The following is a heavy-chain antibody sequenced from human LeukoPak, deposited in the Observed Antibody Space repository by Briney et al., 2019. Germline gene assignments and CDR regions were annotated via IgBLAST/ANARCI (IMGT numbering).Heavy chain of an antibody. CDR2: FDPEDDET. V-gene: IGHV1-24*01. J-gene: IGHJ3*02. Sequence: GASVKVSCKVSGYRLSELSIHWVRQAPGKGLEWMGGFDPEDDETVYAQKFQGRVTITADKSTSTAYMELSSLRSEDTAVYYCARVQSQGDLNAFDIWGQGTMVTVSS. D-gene: IGHD1-26*01. CDR1: GYRLSELS. CDR3: ARVQSQGDLNAFDI.